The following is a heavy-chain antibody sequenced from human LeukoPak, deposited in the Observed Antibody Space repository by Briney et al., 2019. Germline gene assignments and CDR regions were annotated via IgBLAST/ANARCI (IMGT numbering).Heavy chain of an antibody. D-gene: IGHD5-24*01. J-gene: IGHJ3*02. Sequence: PSETLSLTCTVSGGSISSYYWSWIRQPPGKGLEWIGYIYYSGSTYYNPSLKSRVTISVDTSKNQFSLKLSSVTAADTAVYYCARDPLWGAFDIWGQGTMVTVSS. CDR2: IYYSGST. V-gene: IGHV4-59*06. CDR3: ARDPLWGAFDI. CDR1: GGSISSYY.